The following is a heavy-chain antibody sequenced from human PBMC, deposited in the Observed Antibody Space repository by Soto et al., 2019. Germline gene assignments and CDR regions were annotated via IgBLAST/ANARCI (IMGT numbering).Heavy chain of an antibody. CDR1: GFTFSGYE. CDR2: IDSSGNTI. Sequence: EVQLVESGGGFAQPGGSLKLSCAASGFTFSGYEMNWVRQAPGKGLEWVSYIDSSGNTIDYADSVKGRFTISRDNAKNSLYLQMNSLRAEDTAIYYCARDGPAADFDHWGQGTQVTVSS. D-gene: IGHD6-13*01. J-gene: IGHJ4*02. V-gene: IGHV3-48*03. CDR3: ARDGPAADFDH.